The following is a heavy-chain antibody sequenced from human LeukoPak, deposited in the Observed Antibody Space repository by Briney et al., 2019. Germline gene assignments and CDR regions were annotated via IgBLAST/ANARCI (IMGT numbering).Heavy chain of an antibody. D-gene: IGHD2-2*01. J-gene: IGHJ4*02. Sequence: GGSLRLSCAASGFTFSSYAMHWVRKAPGKGLEWVAVISYVGSNKYYADSVKGRFTISRDNSKNTLYLQMNSLRAEDTAVYYCARSVPAAARGGLDYWGQGTLVTVSS. CDR2: ISYVGSNK. CDR1: GFTFSSYA. CDR3: ARSVPAAARGGLDY. V-gene: IGHV3-30-3*01.